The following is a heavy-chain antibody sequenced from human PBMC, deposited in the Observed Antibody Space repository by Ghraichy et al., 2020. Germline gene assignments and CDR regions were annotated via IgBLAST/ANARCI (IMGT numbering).Heavy chain of an antibody. D-gene: IGHD6-13*01. V-gene: IGHV3-21*01. J-gene: IGHJ4*02. CDR2: ISSSSSYI. CDR3: ARDSLGQQLDNYFDY. CDR1: GFTFSSYS. Sequence: LSLTCAASGFTFSSYSMNWVRQAPGKGLEWVSSISSSSSYIYYADSVKGRFTISRDNAKNSLYLQMNSLRAEDTAVYYCARDSLGQQLDNYFDYWGQGTLVTVSS.